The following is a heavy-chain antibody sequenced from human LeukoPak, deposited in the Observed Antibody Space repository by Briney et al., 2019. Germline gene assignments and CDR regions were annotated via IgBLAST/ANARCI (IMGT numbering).Heavy chain of an antibody. CDR2: IKTDGSET. Sequence: GGSLRLSCAASGFNFRDHWMDWVRQAPGKGLEWVGHIKTDGSETYYLDSLRGRFSISRDITNNAPYLQMNSLRVEDTAVYYCVKNNGWFHLAQWGQGTLVTVSS. D-gene: IGHD6-19*01. CDR1: GFNFRDHW. CDR3: VKNNGWFHLAQ. J-gene: IGHJ4*02. V-gene: IGHV3-7*03.